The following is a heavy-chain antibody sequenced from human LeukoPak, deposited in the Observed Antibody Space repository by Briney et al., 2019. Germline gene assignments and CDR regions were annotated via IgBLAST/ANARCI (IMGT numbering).Heavy chain of an antibody. J-gene: IGHJ4*02. V-gene: IGHV3-13*01. Sequence: PGGSLRLSCAASGFTFGSYDMHWVRQSPGKGLEWVSVIGTAGFTDYADSVKGRFTISRENAKNSFYLQMNSLRDGDTAVYYCASGRGYYFDSWGQGTLVTVSS. CDR2: IGTAGFT. CDR3: ASGRGYYFDS. CDR1: GFTFGSYD.